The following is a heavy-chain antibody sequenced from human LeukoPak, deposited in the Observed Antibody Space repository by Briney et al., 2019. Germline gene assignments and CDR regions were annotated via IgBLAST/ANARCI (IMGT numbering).Heavy chain of an antibody. J-gene: IGHJ6*02. CDR1: GYTFTSYG. CDR3: ARDCSSTSCPPPPYYYGMDV. V-gene: IGHV1-18*01. D-gene: IGHD2-2*01. CDR2: ISAYNGNS. Sequence: ASVKVSCKASGYTFTSYGISWVRQAPGQGLEWMGWISAYNGNSSYAQKLQGRVTMTTDTSTSTAYMELRSLRSDDTAVDYCARDCSSTSCPPPPYYYGMDVWGQGTTVTVSS.